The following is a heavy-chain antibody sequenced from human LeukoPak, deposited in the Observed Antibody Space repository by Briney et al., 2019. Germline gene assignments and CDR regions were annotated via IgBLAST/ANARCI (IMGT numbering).Heavy chain of an antibody. D-gene: IGHD1-14*01. Sequence: ASVKVSCKASGYTFTNYYIHWVRQAPGQGLEWMGIIKLGGSTTTYTQKIQYTQKFQNRVTMTWDTSTSTAYVDLSSLRSEDAAVYYCAREIPESYYFAYWGQGTLVTVSS. CDR3: AREIPESYYFAY. CDR1: GYTFTNYY. CDR2: IKLGGSTT. V-gene: IGHV1-46*03. J-gene: IGHJ4*02.